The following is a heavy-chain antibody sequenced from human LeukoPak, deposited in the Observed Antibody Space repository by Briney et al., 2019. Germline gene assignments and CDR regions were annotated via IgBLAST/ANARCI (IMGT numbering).Heavy chain of an antibody. J-gene: IGHJ4*02. Sequence: PGGSLRLSCAASGFTFSSYSMNWVRQAPGKGLEWVSYISSSSSTIYYADSVKGRFTISRDNAKNSLYLQMNSLRAEDTAVYYCARDDYDFWSGFPPFDYWGQGTLVTVSS. V-gene: IGHV3-48*01. CDR1: GFTFSSYS. CDR3: ARDDYDFWSGFPPFDY. D-gene: IGHD3-3*01. CDR2: ISSSSSTI.